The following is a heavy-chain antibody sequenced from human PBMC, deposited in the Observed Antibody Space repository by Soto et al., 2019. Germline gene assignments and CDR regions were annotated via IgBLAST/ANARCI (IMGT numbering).Heavy chain of an antibody. J-gene: IGHJ5*02. CDR2: MNPNSGNT. CDR1: GYTFTSYD. Sequence: QVQLVQSGAEVKKPGASVKVSCKTSGYTFTSYDINWVRQATGQGLEWMGWMNPNSGNTGYAQKFQGRVTMTRITSTNTAYLELSSLRSEDTAVYYCARGRIGGYWFDPWGQGTLVTVSS. V-gene: IGHV1-8*01. D-gene: IGHD3-16*01. CDR3: ARGRIGGYWFDP.